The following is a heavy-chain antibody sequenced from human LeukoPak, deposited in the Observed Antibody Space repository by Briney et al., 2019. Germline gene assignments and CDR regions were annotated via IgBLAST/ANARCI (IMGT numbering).Heavy chain of an antibody. D-gene: IGHD6-19*01. V-gene: IGHV3-48*04. CDR1: GFTFSSYS. Sequence: GGSLRPSCAASGFTFSSYSMNWVRQAPGKGLEWVSYISTSGSTIYYADSVKGRFTISRDNAKNSLYLQMNSLRAEDTAVYYCARDRWYTSGWGQGTLVTVSS. CDR2: ISTSGSTI. CDR3: ARDRWYTSG. J-gene: IGHJ4*02.